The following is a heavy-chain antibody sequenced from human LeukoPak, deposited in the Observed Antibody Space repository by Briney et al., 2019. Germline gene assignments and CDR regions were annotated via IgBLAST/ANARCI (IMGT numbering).Heavy chain of an antibody. Sequence: PSETLSLTCTVSGGSISSSSYYWGWIRQPPGKGLEWIGSIYYSGSTYYNPSLKSRVTISVDTSKNQFSLKLSSVTAADTAVYYCARGWLEQPFNFDYWGQGTLVTVSS. D-gene: IGHD1/OR15-1a*01. J-gene: IGHJ4*02. CDR2: IYYSGST. CDR1: GGSISSSSYY. V-gene: IGHV4-39*07. CDR3: ARGWLEQPFNFDY.